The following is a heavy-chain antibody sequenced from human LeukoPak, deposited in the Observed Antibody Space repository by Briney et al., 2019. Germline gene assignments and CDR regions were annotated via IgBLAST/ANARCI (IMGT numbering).Heavy chain of an antibody. Sequence: GGSLRLSCAASGFTFSSYDMHWVRQATGKGLEWVSAIGTAGDTYYPGSVKGRFTISRENAKNSLYLQMNSLRAGDTAVYYCAREALGLSSYDYWGQGTLVTVSS. CDR1: GFTFSSYD. J-gene: IGHJ4*02. V-gene: IGHV3-13*01. D-gene: IGHD6-13*01. CDR2: IGTAGDT. CDR3: AREALGLSSYDY.